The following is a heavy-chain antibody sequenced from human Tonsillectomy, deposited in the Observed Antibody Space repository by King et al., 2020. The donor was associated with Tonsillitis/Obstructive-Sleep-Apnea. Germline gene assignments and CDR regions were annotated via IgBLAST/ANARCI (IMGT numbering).Heavy chain of an antibody. J-gene: IGHJ1*01. D-gene: IGHD3-10*01. CDR3: AKEITYGEYFQY. V-gene: IGHV3-23*04. CDR1: GFIFSSYA. CDR2: ISATGGST. Sequence: EWQLVQSGGGLVQPGGSLRLYCAASGFIFSSYAMSWVRQAPGKGLQWVSTISATGGSTYYADSVKGRFTVSRDNSKNTLYLQMNSLGDEDSALYYCAKEITYGEYFQYWGQGTLVTVSS.